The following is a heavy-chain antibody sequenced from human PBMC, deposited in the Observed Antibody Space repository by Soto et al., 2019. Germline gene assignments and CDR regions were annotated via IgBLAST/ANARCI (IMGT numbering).Heavy chain of an antibody. Sequence: ASVKVSCKASGYTFTGYYMHWVRQAPGQGLEWMGWINPNSGGTNYAQKFQGWVTMARDTSISTAYMELSRLRSDDTAVYYCARVLGGGGSGSNYYYYGMDVWGQGTTVTVYS. CDR2: INPNSGGT. J-gene: IGHJ6*02. CDR1: GYTFTGYY. CDR3: ARVLGGGGSGSNYYYYGMDV. V-gene: IGHV1-2*04. D-gene: IGHD3-3*01.